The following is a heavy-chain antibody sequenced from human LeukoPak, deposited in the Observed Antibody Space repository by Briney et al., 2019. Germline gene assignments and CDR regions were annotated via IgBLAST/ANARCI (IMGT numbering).Heavy chain of an antibody. CDR3: ARGMVRGVIQPDYMDV. V-gene: IGHV4-61*02. D-gene: IGHD3-10*01. CDR2: IYTSGST. J-gene: IGHJ6*03. CDR1: GGSISSGSYY. Sequence: SGTLSLTCTVSGGSISSGSYYWSWIRQPAGKGLEWIGRIYTSGSTNYNPSLKSRVTISVDTSKNQFSLKLSSVTAADTAVYYCARGMVRGVIQPDYMDVWGKGTTVTISS.